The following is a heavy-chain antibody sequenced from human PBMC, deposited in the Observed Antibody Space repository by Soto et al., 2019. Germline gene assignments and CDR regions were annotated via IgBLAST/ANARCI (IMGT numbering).Heavy chain of an antibody. CDR2: TRNKANSYTT. Sequence: EVQLVESGGGLVQPGGSLRLSCAASGFTLSDHYMDWFRKAPGEGLEWVGRTRNKANSYTTEYAASVKGRFTVSSDDSLNSLYLQMTSLKTEDTAVYYCVRTSHYGSGSWNFDSWGQGTLVTVSS. D-gene: IGHD3-10*01. V-gene: IGHV3-72*01. J-gene: IGHJ4*02. CDR3: VRTSHYGSGSWNFDS. CDR1: GFTLSDHY.